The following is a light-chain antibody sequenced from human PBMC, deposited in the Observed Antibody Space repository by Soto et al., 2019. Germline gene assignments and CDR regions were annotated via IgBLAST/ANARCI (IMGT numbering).Light chain of an antibody. CDR1: SSNIGTGYD. CDR2: RNN. V-gene: IGLV1-47*01. J-gene: IGLJ3*02. CDR3: AAWDDSLSGWV. Sequence: QLVLTQPPSVSGAPGQRVTISCTGSSSNIGTGYDVHWYQQLPGTAPKLLIYRNNQRPSGVPDRFSGSKSGTSASLAISGLRSEDEADYYCAAWDDSLSGWVFGGGTKVTVL.